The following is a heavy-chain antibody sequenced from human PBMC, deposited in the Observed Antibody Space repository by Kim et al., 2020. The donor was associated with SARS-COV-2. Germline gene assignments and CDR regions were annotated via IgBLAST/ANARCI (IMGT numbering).Heavy chain of an antibody. CDR3: ARAQSYYDFWSGYPPPLLMDV. D-gene: IGHD3-3*01. V-gene: IGHV4-61*01. CDR2: IYYSGST. J-gene: IGHJ6*04. Sequence: SETLSLTCTVSGGSVSSGSYYWSWIRQPPGKGLEWIGYIYYSGSTNYNPSLKSRVTISVDTSKNQFSLKLSSVTAADTAVYYCARAQSYYDFWSGYPPPLLMDVWGKGTTVTVSS. CDR1: GGSVSSGSYY.